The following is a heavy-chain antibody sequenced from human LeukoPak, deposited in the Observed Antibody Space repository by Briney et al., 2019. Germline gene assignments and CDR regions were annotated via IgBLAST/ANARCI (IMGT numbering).Heavy chain of an antibody. V-gene: IGHV4-59*01. CDR2: IYYSGST. J-gene: IGHJ3*02. D-gene: IGHD2/OR15-2a*01. Sequence: SETLSLTCSVSGASISSYYWSWIRRPPGKGLEWFGHIYYSGSTTYNPSLKSRVTISVDSSKNQFSLRLSSVTAADTAVYYCARCLSRCNNGFDIWGQGTMVTVSS. CDR1: GASISSYY. CDR3: ARCLSRCNNGFDI.